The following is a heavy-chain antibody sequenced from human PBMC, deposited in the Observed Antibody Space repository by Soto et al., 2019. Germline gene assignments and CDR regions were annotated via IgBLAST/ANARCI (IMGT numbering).Heavy chain of an antibody. Sequence: PXGSLRLSCAASGFTFSSYAMSCVRHAPGKGLEWVSGISVSGGTTYYADSVKGRFTISRDNSKNALYLQMNRLRAEDTALYYCAKEPLRNYDSGGNYFQYWGQGTQVNVSS. V-gene: IGHV3-23*01. J-gene: IGHJ4*02. CDR1: GFTFSSYA. D-gene: IGHD3-22*01. CDR2: ISVSGGTT. CDR3: AKEPLRNYDSGGNYFQY.